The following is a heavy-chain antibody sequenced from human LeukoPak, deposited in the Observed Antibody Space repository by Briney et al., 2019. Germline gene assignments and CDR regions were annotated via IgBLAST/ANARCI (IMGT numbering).Heavy chain of an antibody. CDR3: ARGRGYYDSSGYYDNYYFDY. V-gene: IGHV4-34*01. CDR2: INHSGST. J-gene: IGHJ4*02. D-gene: IGHD3-22*01. CDR1: GGSFSGYY. Sequence: PSETLSLTRAVYGGSFSGYYWSWLRQPPGKGLEWIGEINHSGSTNYNPSLKSRVTISVDTSKNQFSLKLSSVTAADTAVYYCARGRGYYDSSGYYDNYYFDYWGQGTLVTVSS.